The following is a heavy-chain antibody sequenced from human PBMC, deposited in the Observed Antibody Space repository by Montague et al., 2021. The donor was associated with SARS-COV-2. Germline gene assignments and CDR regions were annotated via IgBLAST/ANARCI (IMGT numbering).Heavy chain of an antibody. CDR1: GGSVSSSSYY. D-gene: IGHD2-15*01. CDR3: ARGRHQDCGGGSCYSNFDY. V-gene: IGHV4-61*01. CDR2: IYYTAST. J-gene: IGHJ4*02. Sequence: SETLSLTCTISGGSVSSSSYYWNWIRQPPGKGLEWIGYIYYTASTNYNPSLKIRVTMAVDTSRNQVYLKANSATAEDTAVYYCARGRHQDCGGGSCYSNFDYWGRGTLVTVSS.